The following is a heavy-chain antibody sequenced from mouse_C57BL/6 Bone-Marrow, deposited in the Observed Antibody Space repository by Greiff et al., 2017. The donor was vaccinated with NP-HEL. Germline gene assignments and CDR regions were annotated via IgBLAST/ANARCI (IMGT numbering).Heavy chain of an antibody. CDR3: ARWGNSGNY. CDR1: GYAFSSSW. V-gene: IGHV1-82*01. J-gene: IGHJ4*01. Sequence: QVQLQQSGPELVTPGASVKISCKASGYAFSSSWMNWVKQRPGKGLEWIGRIYPGDGDTNYNGKFKGKATLTADKSSSTAYMQLSSLTSEDSAVYFCARWGNSGNYWGQGTSVTVSS. D-gene: IGHD2-1*01. CDR2: IYPGDGDT.